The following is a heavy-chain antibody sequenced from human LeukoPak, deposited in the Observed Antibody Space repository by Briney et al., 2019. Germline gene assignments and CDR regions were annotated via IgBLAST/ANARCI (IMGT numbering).Heavy chain of an antibody. CDR1: GFTFSSYA. CDR2: ISGSGGNT. CDR3: AKSFYSGSATSAFDI. J-gene: IGHJ3*02. V-gene: IGHV3-23*01. Sequence: GSLSLSCAASGFTFSSYAMTWVRQAPGKGLEWVSAISGSGGNTKYADSVKGRFTISRDNSKSTLYLQMNSLRAEDTAVYYCAKSFYSGSATSAFDIWGQGTMVTVS. D-gene: IGHD1-26*01.